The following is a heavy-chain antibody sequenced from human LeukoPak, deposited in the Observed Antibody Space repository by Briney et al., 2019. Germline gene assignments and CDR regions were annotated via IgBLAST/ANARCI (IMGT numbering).Heavy chain of an antibody. CDR3: AESIAVAGTWFDP. V-gene: IGHV1-69*05. Sequence: SVKVSCKASGGTFSSYAISWVRRAPGQGREWMGGIIPIFGTANYAQKFQGRVTITTDESTSTAYMELSSLRSEDTAVYYCAESIAVAGTWFDPWGQGTLVTVSS. CDR2: IIPIFGTA. J-gene: IGHJ5*02. CDR1: GGTFSSYA. D-gene: IGHD6-19*01.